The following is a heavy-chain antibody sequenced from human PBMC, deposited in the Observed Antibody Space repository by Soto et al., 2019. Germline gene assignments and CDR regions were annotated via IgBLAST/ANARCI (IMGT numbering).Heavy chain of an antibody. V-gene: IGHV3-23*01. D-gene: IGHD5-12*01. CDR1: GFTFNNYA. CDR3: AKDLKGGF. J-gene: IGHJ4*02. CDR2: ISVSGGTT. Sequence: PGGSLRLSCAASGFTFNNYALTWVRQAPGKGLEWVSTISVSGGTTHHSDSVKGRFTISRDNSKKTVYLQMHGLRADDTAVYYCAKDLKGGFWGQGTLVTVSS.